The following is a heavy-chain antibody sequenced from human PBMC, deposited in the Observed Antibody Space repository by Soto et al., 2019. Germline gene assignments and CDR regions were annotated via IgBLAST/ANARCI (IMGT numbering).Heavy chain of an antibody. V-gene: IGHV1-8*01. D-gene: IGHD7-27*01. Sequence: ASVKVSCKASGYTFTSYDINWVRQTAGQGLEWMGWMSPKTANTGYAQKFQGRVTMTRNTSISTAYMELSSLRSDDTAVYYCARGPPKWGFDYWGQGVLVTVSS. CDR3: ARGPPKWGFDY. J-gene: IGHJ4*02. CDR2: MSPKTANT. CDR1: GYTFTSYD.